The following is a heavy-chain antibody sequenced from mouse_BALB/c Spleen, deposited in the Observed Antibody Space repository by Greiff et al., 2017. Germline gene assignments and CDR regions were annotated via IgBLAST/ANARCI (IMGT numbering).Heavy chain of an antibody. V-gene: IGHV1-18*01. Sequence: VQLQQSGPELVKPGASVKIPCKASGYTFTDYNMDWVKQSHGKSLEWIGDINPNNGGTIYNQKFKGKATLTVDKSSSTAYMELRSLTSEDTAVYYCARLTTVVAPGAMDYWGQGTSVTVSS. CDR1: GYTFTDYN. CDR3: ARLTTVVAPGAMDY. CDR2: INPNNGGT. D-gene: IGHD1-1*01. J-gene: IGHJ4*01.